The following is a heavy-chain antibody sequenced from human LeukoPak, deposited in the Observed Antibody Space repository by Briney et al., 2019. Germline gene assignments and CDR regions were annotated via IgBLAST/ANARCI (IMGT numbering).Heavy chain of an antibody. CDR2: ISSSSSYI. CDR1: GFTFSSYS. Sequence: PGGSLRLSCAASGFTFSSYSMNWVRQAPGKGLEWVSSISSSSSYIYYADSVKGRFTISRDNAKNSLYLQMNSLRAGDTAVYYCARDPHYYDSSGYYGIFDYWGQGTLVTVSS. D-gene: IGHD3-22*01. V-gene: IGHV3-21*01. CDR3: ARDPHYYDSSGYYGIFDY. J-gene: IGHJ4*02.